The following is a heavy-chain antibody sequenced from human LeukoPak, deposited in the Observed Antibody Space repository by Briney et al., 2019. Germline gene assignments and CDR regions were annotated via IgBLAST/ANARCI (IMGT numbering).Heavy chain of an antibody. CDR2: ISSSSNYI. Sequence: PGGSLRLSCAASGFTFSSYSMNWVRQAPGKGLEWVSSISSSSNYIYYADSVKGRFTISRDNAKNSLYLHMNSLRAEDTAVYYCAGDGPWDYWGQGTLVTVSS. V-gene: IGHV3-21*01. CDR1: GFTFSSYS. CDR3: AGDGPWDY. J-gene: IGHJ4*02.